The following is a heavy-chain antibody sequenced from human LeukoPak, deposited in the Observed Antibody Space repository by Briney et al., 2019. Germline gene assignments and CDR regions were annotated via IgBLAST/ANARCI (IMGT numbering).Heavy chain of an antibody. Sequence: GESLKISCKGSGYSFTSYWIGWVRQLPGKGLEWMGIIYPGDSDTRDSPSFQGQVTISADKSISTAYLQWSSLKASDTAMYYCARQQVGATGGFDYWGQGTLVTVSS. CDR1: GYSFTSYW. J-gene: IGHJ4*02. CDR2: IYPGDSDT. CDR3: ARQQVGATGGFDY. D-gene: IGHD1-26*01. V-gene: IGHV5-51*01.